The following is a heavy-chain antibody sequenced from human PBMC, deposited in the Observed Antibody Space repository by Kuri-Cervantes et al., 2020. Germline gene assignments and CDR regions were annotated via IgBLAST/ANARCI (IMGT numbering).Heavy chain of an antibody. CDR2: INAGNGNT. V-gene: IGHV1-3*01. J-gene: IGHJ4*02. CDR1: GYTFTSYA. D-gene: IGHD3-3*01. CDR3: AREARDYDFWSGYRDY. Sequence: ASVKVSCKASGYTFTSYAMHWVRQAPGQRLEWMGWINAGNGNTKYSQKFQGRVTMTTDTSTSTAYMELRSLRSDDTAVYYCAREARDYDFWSGYRDYWGQGTLVTVSS.